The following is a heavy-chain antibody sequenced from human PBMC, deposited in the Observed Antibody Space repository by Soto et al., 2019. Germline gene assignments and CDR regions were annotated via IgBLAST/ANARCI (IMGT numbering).Heavy chain of an antibody. D-gene: IGHD4-4*01. CDR3: VRGGYSSSWERLDP. Sequence: GGSLRLSCAASGSSFPKYPMNCVRQTPDKGLEWGAVISHDGVTKNSADSVKGRFSISRDNSRSTLYLEMNSLRTEDTAMYYWVRGGYSSSWERLDPWGQGT. CDR1: GSSFPKYP. CDR2: ISHDGVTK. J-gene: IGHJ5*02. V-gene: IGHV3-30-3*01.